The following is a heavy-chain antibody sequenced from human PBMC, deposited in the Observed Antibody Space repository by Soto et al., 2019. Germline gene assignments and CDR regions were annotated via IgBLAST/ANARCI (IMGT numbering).Heavy chain of an antibody. CDR3: AREVVEYSSSSGYFDL. V-gene: IGHV4-59*01. CDR1: GGSISSYY. Sequence: QVQLQESGPGLVKPSETLSLTCTVSGGSISSYYWSWIRQPPGKGLEWIGYIYYSGSTNYNPSLMSRVTISVDTSKNQFSLKLSSVTAAYTVVYYCAREVVEYSSSSGYFDLWGRGTLVTVSS. CDR2: IYYSGST. D-gene: IGHD6-6*01. J-gene: IGHJ2*01.